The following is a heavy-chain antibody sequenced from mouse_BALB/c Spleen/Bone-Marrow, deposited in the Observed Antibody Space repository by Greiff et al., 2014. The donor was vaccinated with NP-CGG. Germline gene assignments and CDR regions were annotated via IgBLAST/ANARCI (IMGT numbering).Heavy chain of an antibody. CDR1: GFTFSNYG. V-gene: IGHV5-6*01. CDR2: ISSGGSYT. CDR3: ARLTPDYAMDY. J-gene: IGHJ4*01. D-gene: IGHD1-3*01. Sequence: VQLVESGGDLVKPGGSLKLSCAASGFTFSNYGMSWVRQTPDKRLEWVATISSGGSYTYFPDSVKGRFTISRDNAKNTLYLQMNSLKSEDAAMYYCARLTPDYAMDYWGQGTSVTVSS.